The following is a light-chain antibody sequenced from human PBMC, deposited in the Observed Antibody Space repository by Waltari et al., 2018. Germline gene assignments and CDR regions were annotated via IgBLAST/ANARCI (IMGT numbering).Light chain of an antibody. J-gene: IGKJ1*01. V-gene: IGKV3-20*01. CDR2: GAS. Sequence: EIVLTQSPGTLSLSPGERATLSCRASQSVSRSLAWYQQKPGQAPRILIYGASSRATGVPYRFSGSGSGTDFSLTISRLEPEDFAVYYCQHYVRLPVSFGQGTKVEIK. CDR1: QSVSRS. CDR3: QHYVRLPVS.